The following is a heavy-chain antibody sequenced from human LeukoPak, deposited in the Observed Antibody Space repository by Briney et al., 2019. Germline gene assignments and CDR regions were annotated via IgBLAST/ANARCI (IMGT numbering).Heavy chain of an antibody. J-gene: IGHJ6*02. CDR2: IYYSGST. Sequence: SETLSLTCTVSGGSISSYYWSWIRQPPGKGLEWIGYIYYSGSTNYNPSLKSRVTISVDTSKNQFSLKLSSVTAADTAVYYCARVVDSGIRNYGDYYGMDVWGQGTTVTVSS. D-gene: IGHD1-7*01. CDR3: ARVVDSGIRNYGDYYGMDV. V-gene: IGHV4-59*01. CDR1: GGSISSYY.